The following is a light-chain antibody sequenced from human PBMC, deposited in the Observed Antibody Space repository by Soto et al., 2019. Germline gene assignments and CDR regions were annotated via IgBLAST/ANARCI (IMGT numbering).Light chain of an antibody. CDR1: QSVSRY. J-gene: IGKJ1*01. CDR3: QQYNNWPRT. Sequence: EIVLTQSPATLSLSPGERATLSCRASQSVSRYLAWYQQKPGQTPRLLIYDTSTRATGVPARFSGSRSGPEFTLTINSLQSEDFAVYYCQQYNNWPRTFGQGTKVDIK. CDR2: DTS. V-gene: IGKV3-15*01.